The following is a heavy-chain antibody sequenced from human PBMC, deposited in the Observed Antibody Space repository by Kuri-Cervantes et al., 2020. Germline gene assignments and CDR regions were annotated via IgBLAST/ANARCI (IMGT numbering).Heavy chain of an antibody. V-gene: IGHV3-43*01. CDR1: GFTFDDYT. D-gene: IGHD5-18*01. CDR2: ISWDGGST. CDR3: ARAGIQLWNWFDP. Sequence: GESLKISCAASGFTFDDYTMHWVRQAPGKGLEWVSLISWDGGSTYYADSVKGRFTISRDNSKNSLYLQMNSLRTEDTALYYCARAGIQLWNWFDPWGQGTLVTVSS. J-gene: IGHJ5*02.